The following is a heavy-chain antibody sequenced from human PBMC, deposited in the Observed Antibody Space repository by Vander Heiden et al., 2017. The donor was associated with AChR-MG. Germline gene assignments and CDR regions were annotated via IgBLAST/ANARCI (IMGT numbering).Heavy chain of an antibody. V-gene: IGHV1-69*01. Sequence: QVQLVQSGAEVKKPGSPVKVSCKASGGPFSSYAISWVRQAPGQGLGWMGGIIPIFGTANCAQKFQGRVTITADESTSTAYMELSSLRSEDTAVYYCARAGKKKNWFDPWGQGTLVTVSS. D-gene: IGHD1-1*01. CDR2: IIPIFGTA. CDR3: ARAGKKKNWFDP. CDR1: GGPFSSYA. J-gene: IGHJ5*02.